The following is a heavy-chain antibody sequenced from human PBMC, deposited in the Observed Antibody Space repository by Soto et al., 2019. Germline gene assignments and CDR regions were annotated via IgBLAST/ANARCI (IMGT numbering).Heavy chain of an antibody. CDR3: ARDYGGNSGWFDP. CDR1: GYTFTSYA. D-gene: IGHD4-17*01. CDR2: MNPNNGNT. Sequence: QVQLVQSGAEVREPGASVKVSCKASGYTFTSYAINWVRQATGQGLEWMGWMNPNNGNTGYAQRSQGRVTRTSDTSISTAYIELSSLSFEDTAVYYCARDYGGNSGWFDPWGQGTLVTVSS. J-gene: IGHJ5*02. V-gene: IGHV1-8*01.